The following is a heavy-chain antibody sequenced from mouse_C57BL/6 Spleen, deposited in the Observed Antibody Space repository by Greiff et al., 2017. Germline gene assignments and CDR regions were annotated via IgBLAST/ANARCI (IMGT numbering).Heavy chain of an antibody. CDR2: IDPNSGGT. D-gene: IGHD2-3*01. Sequence: QVQLQQPGAELVKPGASVKLSCKASGYTFTSYWMHWVKQRPGRGLEWIGRIDPNSGGTKYNEKFKSKATLTVDKPSSTAYMPLSSLTSEDSAVLYCARGGYDGYYPFAYWGQGTLVTVSA. CDR1: GYTFTSYW. V-gene: IGHV1-72*01. CDR3: ARGGYDGYYPFAY. J-gene: IGHJ3*01.